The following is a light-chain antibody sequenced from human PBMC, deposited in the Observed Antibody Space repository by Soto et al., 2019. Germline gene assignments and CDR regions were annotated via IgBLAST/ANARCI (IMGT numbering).Light chain of an antibody. CDR3: QQYGNSPRT. Sequence: EIVLTQSPDTLSLSPGERATLSCRASQSITNNYLAWYQQKPGQAPRLLIYGASSWATGIPDRFSGSGSGAEFTLTINGLEPEDFAVYYWQQYGNSPRTFGQGTRVEIK. CDR2: GAS. V-gene: IGKV3-20*01. J-gene: IGKJ1*01. CDR1: QSITNNY.